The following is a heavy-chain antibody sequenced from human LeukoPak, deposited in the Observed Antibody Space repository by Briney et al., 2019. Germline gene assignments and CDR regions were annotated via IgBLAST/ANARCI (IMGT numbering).Heavy chain of an antibody. CDR1: GFTFSSYS. Sequence: GGSLRLSCAASGFTFSSYSMNWVRQAPGKGLEWVSSISSSSSYIYYADSVKGRFTISRDNAKNSLYLQMNSLRAEYTAVDYCARDSNGDYSPGYFWGRTPMVTVS. CDR2: ISSSSSYI. D-gene: IGHD4-17*01. J-gene: IGHJ3*01. V-gene: IGHV3-21*01. CDR3: ARDSNGDYSPGYF.